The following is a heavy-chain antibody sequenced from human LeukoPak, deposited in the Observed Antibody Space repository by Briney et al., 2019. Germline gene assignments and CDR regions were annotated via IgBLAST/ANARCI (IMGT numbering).Heavy chain of an antibody. J-gene: IGHJ4*02. Sequence: GGSLRLSCAASGFTFNAFGMNRVRQAPGKGLEWVSYIGTTSGAIYYADSVKGRFTISRDSAKNSLYLQMNSLRAEDTAVYYCARFRTWGDKAFDYWGQGTLVTVSS. CDR1: GFTFNAFG. V-gene: IGHV3-48*04. CDR3: ARFRTWGDKAFDY. D-gene: IGHD2-21*02. CDR2: IGTTSGAI.